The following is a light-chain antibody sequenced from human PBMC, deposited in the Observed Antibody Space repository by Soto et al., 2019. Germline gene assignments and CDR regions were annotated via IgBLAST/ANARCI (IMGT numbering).Light chain of an antibody. CDR1: QSISIR. J-gene: IGKJ1*01. V-gene: IGKV1-5*03. Sequence: DIHMTQSPSTLSASEGDRVTITCRASQSISIRLAWYQQKPGKAPNLLIYKTSSLETGVPSRFSGSGSGTEFTLTISSLQPDDFATYYCQHCNDYSWTFGQGTKVEVK. CDR2: KTS. CDR3: QHCNDYSWT.